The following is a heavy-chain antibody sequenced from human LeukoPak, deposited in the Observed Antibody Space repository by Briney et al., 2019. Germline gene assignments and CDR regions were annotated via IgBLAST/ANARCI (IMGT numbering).Heavy chain of an antibody. Sequence: PSQTLSLTCTVSGGSISSGSYYWSWIRQPAGKGLEWIGRIYTSGSTNYNSSLKSRVTISVDTSKNQFSLKLSSVTAADTAVYYCARAYYSNYVDGMDVWGQGTTVTVSS. CDR3: ARAYYSNYVDGMDV. J-gene: IGHJ6*02. CDR2: IYTSGST. V-gene: IGHV4-61*02. D-gene: IGHD4-11*01. CDR1: GGSISSGSYY.